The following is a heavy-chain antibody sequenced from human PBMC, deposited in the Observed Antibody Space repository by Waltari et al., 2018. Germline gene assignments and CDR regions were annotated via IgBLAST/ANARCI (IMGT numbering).Heavy chain of an antibody. D-gene: IGHD3-10*01. CDR2: INAGNGNT. CDR3: ARISGTSSYYYGMDV. J-gene: IGHJ6*02. V-gene: IGHV1-3*01. Sequence: QVQLVQSGAEVKKPGASVKVSCKASGYTFTSYAMHWVRQAPGQRLEWMGWINAGNGNTKHSQKFQGRVTITRDTSASTAYMELSSVRSEDTAVYYCARISGTSSYYYGMDVWGQGTTVTVSS. CDR1: GYTFTSYA.